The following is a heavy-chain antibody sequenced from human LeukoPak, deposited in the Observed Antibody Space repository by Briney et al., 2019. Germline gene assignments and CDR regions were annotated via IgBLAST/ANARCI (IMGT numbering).Heavy chain of an antibody. CDR2: ISYDGSNK. CDR3: ARAGHCTNGICYTADFDY. V-gene: IGHV3-30-3*01. Sequence: GRSLRLSCAASGFTFSSYAMHWVRQAPGKGLEWVAVISYDGSNKYYADSVKGRFTISRDNSKNTLYLQMNSLRAEDTAAYYCARAGHCTNGICYTADFDYWGQGTLVTVSS. J-gene: IGHJ4*02. D-gene: IGHD2-8*01. CDR1: GFTFSSYA.